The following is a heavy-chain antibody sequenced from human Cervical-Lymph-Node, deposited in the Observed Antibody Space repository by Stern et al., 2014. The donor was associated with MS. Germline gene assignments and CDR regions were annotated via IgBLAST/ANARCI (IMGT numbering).Heavy chain of an antibody. Sequence: QVQLQESGPGLVKPSQTLSVTCTVSGGSINSDNFSWNWIRQHPGKGPEWIGNIYFSGGTNYNPSLKSRISISLDTSKNQFSLTLNSVTAADTAMYFCARANYDVWSGPLDIWGQGTLVTVSS. CDR1: GGSINSDNFS. V-gene: IGHV4-31*03. CDR2: IYFSGGT. D-gene: IGHD3-3*01. J-gene: IGHJ4*02. CDR3: ARANYDVWSGPLDI.